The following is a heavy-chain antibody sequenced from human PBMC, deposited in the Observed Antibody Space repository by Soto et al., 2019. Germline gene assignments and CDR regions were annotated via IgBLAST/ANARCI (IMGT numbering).Heavy chain of an antibody. Sequence: SVKVSCKASGGTFSSYAISWVRQAPGQGLEWMGGIIPILGIANYAQKFQGRVTITADKSSSTAYMELSSLRSEDTAVYYCAREASGAAAQKWGQGTLVTVSS. CDR1: GGTFSSYA. CDR2: IIPILGIA. D-gene: IGHD6-13*01. V-gene: IGHV1-69*10. J-gene: IGHJ4*02. CDR3: AREASGAAAQK.